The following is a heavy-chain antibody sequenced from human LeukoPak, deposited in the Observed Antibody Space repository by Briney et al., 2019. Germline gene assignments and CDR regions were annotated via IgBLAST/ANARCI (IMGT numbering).Heavy chain of an antibody. Sequence: GGSLRLSCVASGFTFSSYGMSWVRQAPGKGLEWVSAISGSGGSTYYADSVKGRFTISRDNSKNTLYLQMNSLRAEDTAVYYCAKVRNYYENRGPFDYWGQGTLVTVSS. D-gene: IGHD1-7*01. J-gene: IGHJ4*02. CDR3: AKVRNYYENRGPFDY. CDR2: ISGSGGST. CDR1: GFTFSSYG. V-gene: IGHV3-23*01.